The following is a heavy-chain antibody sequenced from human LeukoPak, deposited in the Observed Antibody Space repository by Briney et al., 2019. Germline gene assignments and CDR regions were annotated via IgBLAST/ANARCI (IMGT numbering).Heavy chain of an antibody. CDR1: GFAFDEHG. CDR2: INWSGGST. Sequence: GGSLRLSCTASGFAFDEHGMSWVRQVPGKGLEWVSGINWSGGSTGYADPLRGRFTISRDSAKNSLYLQMDSLRAEDTALYYCARAPITSPFYFDYWGQGTLVTVSS. V-gene: IGHV3-20*04. CDR3: ARAPITSPFYFDY. D-gene: IGHD2-2*01. J-gene: IGHJ4*02.